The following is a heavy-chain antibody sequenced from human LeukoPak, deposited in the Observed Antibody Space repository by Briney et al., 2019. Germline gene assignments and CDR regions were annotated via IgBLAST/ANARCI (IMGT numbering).Heavy chain of an antibody. Sequence: PGGSLRLSCAASGFTFSSYWMSWVRQAPGKGLEWVGNIKKDGSEKYSVDSVKGRFTISRDNTKKSLYLQMNSLRAEDMAVYYCARHLSGVTGYTYGRGIDYWGQGTLVTVSS. CDR2: IKKDGSEK. V-gene: IGHV3-7*01. CDR1: GFTFSSYW. J-gene: IGHJ4*02. CDR3: ARHLSGVTGYTYGRGIDY. D-gene: IGHD5-18*01.